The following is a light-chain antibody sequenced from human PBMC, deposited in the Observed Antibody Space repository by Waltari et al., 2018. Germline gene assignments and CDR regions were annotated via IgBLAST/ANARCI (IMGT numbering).Light chain of an antibody. CDR2: DVS. CDR1: ISDVGFYNY. V-gene: IGLV2-14*03. Sequence: QSALTQPASVSGSPGQSITIFCTGTISDVGFYNYVSWYQQHPGKAPKVIIYDVSQRPSGMSNRFSGSKSGNSASLTISGLQADDEADYYCKSYTGTGSWVFGGGTKLTVL. J-gene: IGLJ3*02. CDR3: KSYTGTGSWV.